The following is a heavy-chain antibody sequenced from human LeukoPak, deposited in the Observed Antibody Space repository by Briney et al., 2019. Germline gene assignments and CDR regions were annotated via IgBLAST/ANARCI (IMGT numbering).Heavy chain of an antibody. Sequence: SQTLSLTCTVSGGSISSGDYYWSWIRQPPGKGLEWIGYIYYSGSTYYNPSLKSRVTISVDTSKNQFSLKLSSVTAADTAVYYCARDFEFSVGATPHYYYYGMDVWGQGTTVTVSS. J-gene: IGHJ6*02. CDR2: IYYSGST. V-gene: IGHV4-30-4*01. CDR3: ARDFEFSVGATPHYYYYGMDV. D-gene: IGHD1-26*01. CDR1: GGSISSGDYY.